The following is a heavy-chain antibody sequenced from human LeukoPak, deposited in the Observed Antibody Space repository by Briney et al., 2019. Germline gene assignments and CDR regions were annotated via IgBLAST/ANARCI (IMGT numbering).Heavy chain of an antibody. Sequence: GGSLRLSCAASGFTFSSYAMSWVRQAPGKGLEWVSAISGSGGSTYYADSVKGRFTISRDNSKNTLYLQMNSLRAEDTAVYYCATNYYDSSGPLGGFDYWGQGTLVTVSS. CDR3: ATNYYDSSGPLGGFDY. J-gene: IGHJ4*02. V-gene: IGHV3-23*01. D-gene: IGHD3-22*01. CDR1: GFTFSSYA. CDR2: ISGSGGST.